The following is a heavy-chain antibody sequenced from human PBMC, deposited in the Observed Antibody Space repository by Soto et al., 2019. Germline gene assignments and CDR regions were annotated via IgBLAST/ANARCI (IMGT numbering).Heavy chain of an antibody. J-gene: IGHJ6*02. CDR3: ARAWVRGKLLWFGELTYYYYGMDV. D-gene: IGHD3-10*01. CDR1: GYTFTSYG. V-gene: IGHV1-18*04. CDR2: ISAYNGNT. Sequence: ASGKVSCKASGYTFTSYGINWVRQAPGQGLEWMGWISAYNGNTNYAQKLQGRVTMTTDTSTSTAYMELRRQRSDHTAVYYCARAWVRGKLLWFGELTYYYYGMDVWGQGTTVTLSS.